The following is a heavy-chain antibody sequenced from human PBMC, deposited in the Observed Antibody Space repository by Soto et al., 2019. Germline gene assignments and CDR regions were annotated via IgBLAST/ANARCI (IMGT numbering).Heavy chain of an antibody. Sequence: EVQLLESGGGLVQPGGSLRLSCAASGFTFSSYAMSWVRQAPGKGLEWVSALSGSGGSTYYADSVKGRFTISRDNSKNXXFLQMNSLRAEDTAVYYCAKDDQEWEGLSPDAFDIWGQGTMVTVSA. V-gene: IGHV3-23*01. CDR1: GFTFSSYA. CDR3: AKDDQEWEGLSPDAFDI. D-gene: IGHD1-26*01. CDR2: LSGSGGST. J-gene: IGHJ3*02.